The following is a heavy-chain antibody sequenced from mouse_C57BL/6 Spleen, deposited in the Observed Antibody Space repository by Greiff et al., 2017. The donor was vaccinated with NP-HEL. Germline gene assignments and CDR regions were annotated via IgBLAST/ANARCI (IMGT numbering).Heavy chain of an antibody. V-gene: IGHV5-12*01. CDR2: LSNGGGST. CDR1: GFTFSDYY. D-gene: IGHD1-1*01. CDR3: ARLRSGYAMDY. Sequence: EVMLVESGGGLVQPGGSLKLSCAASGFTFSDYYMYWVRQTPEKRLEWVAYLSNGGGSTYYPDTVKGRFTISRDNAKNTLYLQMSRLKSEDTAMYYCARLRSGYAMDYWGQGTSVTVSS. J-gene: IGHJ4*01.